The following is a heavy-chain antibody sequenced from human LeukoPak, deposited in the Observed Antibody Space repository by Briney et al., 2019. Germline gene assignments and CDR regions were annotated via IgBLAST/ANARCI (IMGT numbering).Heavy chain of an antibody. V-gene: IGHV4-28*01. CDR1: GSSISSSNW. CDR2: IYYSGST. CDR3: TRNPGPGLAENDY. J-gene: IGHJ4*02. Sequence: PSETLSLTCAVPGSSISSSNWWGWIRQPPGKGLEWIGYIYYSGSTYYNPSLKSRVTMSVDTSKNQFSLKLSSVTAVDTAVYYCTRNPGPGLAENDYWGQGTLVTVSS. D-gene: IGHD3/OR15-3a*01.